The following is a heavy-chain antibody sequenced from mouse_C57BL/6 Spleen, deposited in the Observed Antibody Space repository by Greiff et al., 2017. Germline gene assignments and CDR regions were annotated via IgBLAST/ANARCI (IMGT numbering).Heavy chain of an antibody. J-gene: IGHJ1*03. D-gene: IGHD2-2*01. CDR2: IWSGGST. Sequence: QVQLQQSGPGLVQPSQSLSITCTVSGFSLTSYGVHWVRQPPGKGLEWLGVIWSGGSTDYNAAFISRLSISKDNSKSQVFFKMNSLQADDTAIYYCAKGGIATMVTYWYFDVWGTGTTVTVSS. V-gene: IGHV2-4*01. CDR3: AKGGIATMVTYWYFDV. CDR1: GFSLTSYG.